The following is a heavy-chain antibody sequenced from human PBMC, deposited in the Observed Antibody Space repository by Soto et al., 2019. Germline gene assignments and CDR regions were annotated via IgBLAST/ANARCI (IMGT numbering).Heavy chain of an antibody. Sequence: QVQLQESGPGLVKPSETLSLTCTVSGGSISSYYWSWIRQPPGKGLEWIGYIYYSGSTNYNPSLKSRVTISVDTSKNQFSLKLSSVTAADTAVYYCARGSYGGYFDYWGQGTLVTVFS. CDR1: GGSISSYY. CDR3: ARGSYGGYFDY. V-gene: IGHV4-59*01. D-gene: IGHD4-17*01. J-gene: IGHJ4*02. CDR2: IYYSGST.